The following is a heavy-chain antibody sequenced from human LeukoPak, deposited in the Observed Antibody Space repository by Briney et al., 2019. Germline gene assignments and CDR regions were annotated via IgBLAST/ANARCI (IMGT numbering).Heavy chain of an antibody. CDR3: AKLAQWLVRGWFDP. D-gene: IGHD6-19*01. J-gene: IGHJ5*02. Sequence: GGSLRLSCAASGFTFSTYSMNWARQAPGKGLEWVSAISGSGGSTYYADSVKGRFTISRDNSKNTLYLQMNSLRAEDTAVYYCAKLAQWLVRGWFDPWGQGTLVTVSS. CDR2: ISGSGGST. CDR1: GFTFSTYS. V-gene: IGHV3-23*01.